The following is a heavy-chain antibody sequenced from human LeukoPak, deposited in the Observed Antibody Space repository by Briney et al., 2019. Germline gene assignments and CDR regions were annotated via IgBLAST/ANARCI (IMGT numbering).Heavy chain of an antibody. CDR3: ARASITMVRGVLDP. V-gene: IGHV1-18*04. Sequence: GASVKLSCKASGYTFTSYGISWVRQAPGHGREGRGWISAYNGNTAYAQKRQGRVTMTPDTSTSTAEEEVRSLRSNDTAVYYCARASITMVRGVLDPWGQGTLVTVSS. D-gene: IGHD3-10*01. J-gene: IGHJ5*02. CDR2: ISAYNGNT. CDR1: GYTFTSYG.